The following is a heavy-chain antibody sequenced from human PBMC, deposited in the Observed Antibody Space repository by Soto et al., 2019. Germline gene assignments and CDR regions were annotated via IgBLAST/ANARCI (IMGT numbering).Heavy chain of an antibody. CDR1: GYTFTSYD. J-gene: IGHJ4*02. D-gene: IGHD3-9*01. CDR3: ARGYYDILTGYQYYFDY. Sequence: QVQLVQSGAEVKKPGASVKVSCKASGYTFTSYDINWVRQATGQGLEWMGWMNPNSGNTGYAQKFQGRVTMTRNTSISTAYMELSSLRSEATAVFYCARGYYDILTGYQYYFDYWGQGTLVTVSS. V-gene: IGHV1-8*01. CDR2: MNPNSGNT.